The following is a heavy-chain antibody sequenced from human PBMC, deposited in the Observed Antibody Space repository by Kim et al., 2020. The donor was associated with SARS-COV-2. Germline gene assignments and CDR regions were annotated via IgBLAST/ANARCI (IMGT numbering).Heavy chain of an antibody. V-gene: IGHV3-33*01. D-gene: IGHD1-26*01. Sequence: GGSLRLSCAASGFTFSSYGMHWVRQAPGKGLEWVAVIWYDGSNKYYADSVKGRFTISRDNAKNTLYVQMNSLRAEDTAVYYCAREGVVGEVAGIDYWGQGTLVTVSS. CDR3: AREGVVGEVAGIDY. CDR1: GFTFSSYG. CDR2: IWYDGSNK. J-gene: IGHJ4*02.